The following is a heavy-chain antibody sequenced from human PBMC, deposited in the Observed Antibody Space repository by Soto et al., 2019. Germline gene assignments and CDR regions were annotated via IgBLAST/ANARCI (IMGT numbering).Heavy chain of an antibody. V-gene: IGHV3-23*01. CDR1: GFPFSSYA. J-gene: IGHJ4*02. CDR3: AKGDIVVVYCLGY. CDR2: ISGSGGST. D-gene: IGHD2-2*01. Sequence: GGSLRLSCAASGFPFSSYAMSWVRQAPGKGLEWVSAISGSGGSTYYADSVKGRFTISRDNSKNTLYLQMNSLRAEDTAVYYCAKGDIVVVYCLGYWGQETLVTVSS.